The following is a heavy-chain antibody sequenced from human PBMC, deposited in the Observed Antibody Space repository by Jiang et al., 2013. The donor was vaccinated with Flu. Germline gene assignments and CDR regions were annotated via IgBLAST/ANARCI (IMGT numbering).Heavy chain of an antibody. CDR2: ISYDGSDK. CDR1: GFTFSSYG. V-gene: IGHV3-30*18. CDR3: AKDRDSGWYFSAWNAFDI. Sequence: VQLVESGGGVVQPGRSLRLSCAGAGFTFSSYGMHWVRQAPGKGLEWVALISYDGSDKYYADSVKGRFTISRDNSKNTLFVQMNSQRAEDTAVYYCAKDRDSGWYFSAWNAFDIWGQGT. D-gene: IGHD6-19*01. J-gene: IGHJ3*02.